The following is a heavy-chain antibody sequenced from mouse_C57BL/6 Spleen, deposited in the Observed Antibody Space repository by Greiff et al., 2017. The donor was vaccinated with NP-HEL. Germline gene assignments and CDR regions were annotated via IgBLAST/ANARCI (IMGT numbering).Heavy chain of an antibody. CDR3: ASSRGDAMDY. Sequence: EVQVVESGGGLVQPGGSLSLSCAASGFTFTDYYMSWVRQPPGKALEWLGFIRNKANGYTTEYSASVKGRFTISRDNSQSILYLQMNALRAEDSATYYCASSRGDAMDYWGQGTSVTVSS. CDR1: GFTFTDYY. V-gene: IGHV7-3*01. CDR2: IRNKANGYTT. J-gene: IGHJ4*01.